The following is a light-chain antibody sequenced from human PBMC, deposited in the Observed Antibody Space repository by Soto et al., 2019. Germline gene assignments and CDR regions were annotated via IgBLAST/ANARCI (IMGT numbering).Light chain of an antibody. V-gene: IGKV1-17*01. J-gene: IGKJ1*01. CDR1: QAIRND. CDR2: AAS. Sequence: DLQMPQSPSSLSASVGDRVTITCRASQAIRNDSGWYQQKPWKAPKRLIYAASSLQSGVPSRFSGSGFGTEFSLTISSLHPDDSGSYYCQHLRTFGQGPKVDIK. CDR3: QHLRT.